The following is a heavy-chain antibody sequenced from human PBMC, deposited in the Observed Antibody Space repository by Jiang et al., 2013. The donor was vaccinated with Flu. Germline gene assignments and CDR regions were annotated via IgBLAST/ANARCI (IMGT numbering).Heavy chain of an antibody. CDR1: GFTFSNYA. CDR3: ANSPSKAVYYFDY. V-gene: IGHV3-23*04. Sequence: QLVESGGGLVQPGGSLRLSCAASGFTFSNYAMSWVRQAPGKGLEWVSGIGGSGGSTHYADSVKGRFTISRDNSKNTLHLQMNSLRAEDTAVYYCANSPSKAVYYFDYWGQGTLVTVSS. D-gene: IGHD3-3*02. J-gene: IGHJ4*02. CDR2: IGGSGGST.